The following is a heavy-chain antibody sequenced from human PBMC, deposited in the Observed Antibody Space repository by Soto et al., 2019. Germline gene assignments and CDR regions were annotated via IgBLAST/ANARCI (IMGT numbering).Heavy chain of an antibody. CDR2: INPSGGST. J-gene: IGHJ6*02. D-gene: IGHD5-12*01. CDR3: ARERSKWLRRYYYYYGMDV. CDR1: GCTFTSYY. V-gene: IGHV1-46*01. Sequence: ASVKVSCKASGCTFTSYYMHWLRQAPGQGLEWMGIINPSGGSTSYAQKFQGRVTMTRDTSTSTVYMELSSLRSEDTAVYYCARERSKWLRRYYYYYGMDVWGQGTTVTVSS.